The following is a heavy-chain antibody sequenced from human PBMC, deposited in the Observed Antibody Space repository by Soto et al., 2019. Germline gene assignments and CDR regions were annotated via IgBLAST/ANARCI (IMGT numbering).Heavy chain of an antibody. J-gene: IGHJ4*02. D-gene: IGHD3-22*01. CDR2: IYFRGTT. CDR1: GGSISSYY. Sequence: PSETLSLTCTVSGGSISSYYWSWIRQPPGKGLEWIGYIYFRGTTNYNPSLKSRVTMSADTSKNQFSLKLNSVTAADTAVYYCARMNYYDTSDYPFDYWDEGMMVTVSS. CDR3: ARMNYYDTSDYPFDY. V-gene: IGHV4-59*01.